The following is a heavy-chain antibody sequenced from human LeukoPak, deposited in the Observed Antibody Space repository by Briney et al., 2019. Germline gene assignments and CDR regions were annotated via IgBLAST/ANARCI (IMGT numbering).Heavy chain of an antibody. Sequence: GGSLRLSCAASGFTFSYYGMHWVRQAPGKGLEWVAFIRYDGNDKFYAETVKGRFTISRDTSRNTLYLQMNSLRAEDTAVYYRAREGGGSSGWYHYYYYMDVWGKGTTVTISS. CDR2: IRYDGNDK. V-gene: IGHV3-30*02. CDR1: GFTFSYYG. D-gene: IGHD6-19*01. CDR3: AREGGGSSGWYHYYYYMDV. J-gene: IGHJ6*03.